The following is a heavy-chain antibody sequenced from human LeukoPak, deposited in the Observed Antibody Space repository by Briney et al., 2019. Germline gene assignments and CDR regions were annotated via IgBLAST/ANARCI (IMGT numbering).Heavy chain of an antibody. CDR2: IYYSGST. CDR3: ARLRSRDGYKTNWFDP. D-gene: IGHD5-24*01. V-gene: IGHV4-59*01. J-gene: IGHJ5*02. Sequence: PSETLSLTCTVSGGSISSYYWNWIRQPPGEGLEWIGYIYYSGSTNYNPSLKSRVTISVDTSKNQFSLKLSSVTAADTAVYYCARLRSRDGYKTNWFDPWGQGTLVTVSS. CDR1: GGSISSYY.